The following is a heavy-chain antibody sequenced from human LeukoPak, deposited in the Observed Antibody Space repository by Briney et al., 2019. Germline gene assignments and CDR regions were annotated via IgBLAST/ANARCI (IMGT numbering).Heavy chain of an antibody. CDR2: INHSGST. D-gene: IGHD6-19*01. J-gene: IGHJ4*02. V-gene: IGHV4-34*01. CDR3: ARGGVKWLVRY. Sequence: SETLSLTCAVYSESFSGYFWTWIRQPPGKGLEWIGEINHSGSTNYNPSLKSRVTISVDTSKNQFSLKLSSVTAADTAVYYCARGGVKWLVRYWGQGTLVTVSS. CDR1: SESFSGYF.